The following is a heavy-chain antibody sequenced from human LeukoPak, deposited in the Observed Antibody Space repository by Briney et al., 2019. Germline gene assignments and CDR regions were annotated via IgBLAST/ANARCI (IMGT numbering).Heavy chain of an antibody. CDR3: ARDHHYYDILTGEVAVLGAFDI. V-gene: IGHV1-69*13. Sequence: SVKVSCKASGGTFSSYAISWVRQAPGQGLEWMGGIIPIFGTADYAQKFQGRVTITADESTSTAYMELSSLRSEDTAVYYCARDHHYYDILTGEVAVLGAFDIWGQGTMVTVSS. CDR1: GGTFSSYA. J-gene: IGHJ3*02. D-gene: IGHD3-9*01. CDR2: IIPIFGTA.